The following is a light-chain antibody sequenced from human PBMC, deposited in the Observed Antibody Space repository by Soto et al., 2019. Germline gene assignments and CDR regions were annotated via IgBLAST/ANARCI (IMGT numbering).Light chain of an antibody. CDR1: QSVTSN. V-gene: IGKV3-15*01. CDR3: KQYNNWPPIT. CDR2: GAS. J-gene: IGKJ5*01. Sequence: EIVMTQSPDTLSVSPGDRATLSCRTSQSVTSNLAWYQQKPGQAPRLLIYGASTRDTGIPARFSGSGPGTEFTLTISSLQSEDFAVYFCKQYNNWPPITFGQGTRLAI.